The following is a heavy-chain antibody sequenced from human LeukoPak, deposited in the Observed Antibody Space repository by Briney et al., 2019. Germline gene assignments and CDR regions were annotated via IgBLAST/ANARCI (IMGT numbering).Heavy chain of an antibody. J-gene: IGHJ4*02. CDR3: AVWFGELLALGY. V-gene: IGHV3-74*01. D-gene: IGHD3-10*01. CDR1: GFTFSSYW. Sequence: PGGSLRLSCAASGFTFSSYWMHWVRQAPGKGLVWVSRINSDGSSTSYADSVKSRFTISRDNAKNTLYLQMNSLGAEDTAVYYCAVWFGELLALGYWGQGTLVTVSS. CDR2: INSDGSST.